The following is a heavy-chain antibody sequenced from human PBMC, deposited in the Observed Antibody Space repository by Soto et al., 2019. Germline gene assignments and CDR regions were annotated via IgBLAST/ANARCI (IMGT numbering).Heavy chain of an antibody. CDR3: ERHGEANGMDV. V-gene: IGHV5-51*01. Sequence: GESLKISCKGSGYSFTSYWIGWVRQMPGKGLEWMGIIYPDDSDTRYGPSFQGQVTISADKSISTAYLQWSSLKASDTAMYYCERHGEANGMDVWGQGTAVTVSS. D-gene: IGHD3-10*01. J-gene: IGHJ6*02. CDR1: GYSFTSYW. CDR2: IYPDDSDT.